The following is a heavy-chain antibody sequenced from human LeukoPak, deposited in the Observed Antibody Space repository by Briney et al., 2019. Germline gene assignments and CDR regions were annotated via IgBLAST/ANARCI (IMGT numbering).Heavy chain of an antibody. Sequence: GGSLRLSCAASGFTFSSYSMNWVRQAPWKGLEWVSSISSSSSYIYYADSVKGRFTISRDNAKNSLYLQMNSLRAEDTAVYYCARVQRDCSGGSCYNYWGQGTLVTVSS. CDR2: ISSSSSYI. CDR1: GFTFSSYS. D-gene: IGHD2-15*01. J-gene: IGHJ4*02. V-gene: IGHV3-21*01. CDR3: ARVQRDCSGGSCYNY.